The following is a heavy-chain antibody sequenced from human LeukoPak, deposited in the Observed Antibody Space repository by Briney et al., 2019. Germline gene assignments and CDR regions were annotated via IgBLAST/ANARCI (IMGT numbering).Heavy chain of an antibody. D-gene: IGHD4-17*01. V-gene: IGHV3-23*01. CDR2: ISGSDGST. J-gene: IGHJ4*02. CDR1: GFTFSSYA. CDR3: AKPRYGDYYFDY. Sequence: GGSLRLSCAASGFTFSSYAMSWVRQAPGKGLEWVSAISGSDGSTYYADSVKGRFTISRDNSENTLYLQMNSLRAEDTAVYYCAKPRYGDYYFDYWGQGTLVTVSS.